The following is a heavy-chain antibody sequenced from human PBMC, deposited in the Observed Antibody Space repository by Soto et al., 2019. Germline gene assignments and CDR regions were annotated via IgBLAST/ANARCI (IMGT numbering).Heavy chain of an antibody. D-gene: IGHD5-12*01. CDR1: GGSISSGGYY. CDR3: ARQETLQGDYDF. Sequence: SETLSLTCTVSGGSISSGGYYWSWIRQHPGKGLEWIGYIYHSGTTYYNPSLKSRVTISVDTSKNQFSLKLTSVTAADTAVYYFARQETLQGDYDFRGKGLLVTVSS. J-gene: IGHJ4*02. CDR2: IYHSGTT. V-gene: IGHV4-31*03.